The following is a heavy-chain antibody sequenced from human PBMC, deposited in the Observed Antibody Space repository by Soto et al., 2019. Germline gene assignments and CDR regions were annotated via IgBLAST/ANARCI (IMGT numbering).Heavy chain of an antibody. CDR1: GSTFSRYE. D-gene: IGHD3-3*01. Sequence: PGGSLRLSCAASGSTFSRYEMNWVRQAPGKGLEWVSYISGSSSMIYYADSVKGRFTISRDNAKNSLYLQMNSLRAEDTAVYYCANDFWSEYSWGQGNLVTVSS. CDR2: ISGSSSMI. J-gene: IGHJ5*02. V-gene: IGHV3-48*03. CDR3: ANDFWSEYS.